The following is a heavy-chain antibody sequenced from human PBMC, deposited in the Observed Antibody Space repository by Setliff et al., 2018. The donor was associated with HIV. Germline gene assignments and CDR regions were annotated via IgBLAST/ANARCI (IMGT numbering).Heavy chain of an antibody. CDR3: ARDQGNTIFGVVSRGWFDP. CDR2: ISSSSSYI. CDR1: GFTVSSYS. Sequence: GGSLRLSCAASGFTVSSYSMNWVRQAPGKGLEWVSSISSSSSYIYYADSVKGRFTISRDNAKSSLYLQMNSLRAEDTAVYYCARDQGNTIFGVVSRGWFDPWGQGTLVTVSS. J-gene: IGHJ5*02. V-gene: IGHV3-21*01. D-gene: IGHD3-3*01.